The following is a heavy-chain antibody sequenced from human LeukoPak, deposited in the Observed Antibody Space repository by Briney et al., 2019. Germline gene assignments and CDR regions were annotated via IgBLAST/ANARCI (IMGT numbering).Heavy chain of an antibody. D-gene: IGHD1-26*01. J-gene: IGHJ3*02. Sequence: GESLKISCKGFGYIFNTYWIGWMRQMPGNGLEWMGIIYPGDADTRYSPSLQGQVTISADKSITTAYLQWSSLKASDTAMYFCARHHIVGDSISAYDIWGQGTMVTVSS. CDR3: ARHHIVGDSISAYDI. CDR1: GYIFNTYW. CDR2: IYPGDADT. V-gene: IGHV5-51*01.